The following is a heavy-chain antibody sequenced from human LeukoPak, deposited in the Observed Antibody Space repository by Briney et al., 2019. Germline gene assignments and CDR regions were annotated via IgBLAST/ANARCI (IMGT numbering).Heavy chain of an antibody. Sequence: SVKVSCKASGGTFSSYAISWVRQAPGQGLEWMGGIIPIFGTANYALKFQGRVTITADESTSTAYMELSSLRSEDTAVYYCASTVTSDIVVVPAAIAWFDPWGQGTLVTVSS. J-gene: IGHJ5*02. CDR2: IIPIFGTA. V-gene: IGHV1-69*01. CDR1: GGTFSSYA. CDR3: ASTVTSDIVVVPAAIAWFDP. D-gene: IGHD2-2*01.